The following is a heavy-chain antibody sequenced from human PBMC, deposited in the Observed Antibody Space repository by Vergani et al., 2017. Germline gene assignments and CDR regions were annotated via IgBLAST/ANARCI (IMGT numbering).Heavy chain of an antibody. CDR3: AILRYYYASSGYYFSNY. CDR2: IIPIFGTA. Sequence: QVQLVQSGAEVKKPGSSVKVSCKASGGTFSSYAISWVRQAPGQGLEWMGGIIPIFGTANYAQKFQGRVTITADESTSTAYMELSSLRSEDTAVYYCAILRYYYASSGYYFSNYWGQGTLVTVSS. CDR1: GGTFSSYA. J-gene: IGHJ4*02. D-gene: IGHD3-22*01. V-gene: IGHV1-69*01.